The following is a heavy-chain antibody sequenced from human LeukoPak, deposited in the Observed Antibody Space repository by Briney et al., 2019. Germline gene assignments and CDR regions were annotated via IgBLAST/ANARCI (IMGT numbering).Heavy chain of an antibody. CDR1: GFAFSNYW. CDR2: IKQDGSEA. J-gene: IGHJ4*02. D-gene: IGHD2-15*01. V-gene: IGHV3-7*01. CDR3: GSTNSFSY. Sequence: GGSLRLSCAASGFAFSNYWMNWARQAPGKGLEWVANIKQDGSEANYVDSVKGRFTISRDNAKNSLYLQMNSRRAEDTALYYCGSTNSFSYWGRGTLVTVSS.